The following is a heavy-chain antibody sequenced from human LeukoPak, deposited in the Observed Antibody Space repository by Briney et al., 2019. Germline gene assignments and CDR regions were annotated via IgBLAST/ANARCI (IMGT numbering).Heavy chain of an antibody. CDR3: ARGLAYCGGDCYRALDY. D-gene: IGHD2-21*02. CDR2: ISRSASSI. CDR1: GFTFSTYT. J-gene: IGHJ4*02. V-gene: IGHV3-48*02. Sequence: GGSLRLSCSASGFTFSTYTMNWVRQAPGKGLEWGSYISRSASSIYYADSVRGRFTISRDNAKNSLYLQMNSLRDEDTAVYYCARGLAYCGGDCYRALDYWGQRTLVTVSS.